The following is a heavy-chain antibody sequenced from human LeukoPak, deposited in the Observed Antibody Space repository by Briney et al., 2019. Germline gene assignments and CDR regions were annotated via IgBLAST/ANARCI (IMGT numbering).Heavy chain of an antibody. J-gene: IGHJ4*02. CDR3: AKVCGCGAVVTSCLDY. Sequence: PGGSLRLSCVASGFTFSDYYMSWIRQAPGKGLEWVSYISSSGSTIYYADSVKGRFTISRDNAKNSLYLQMNSLRAEDTAVYYCAKVCGCGAVVTSCLDYWGQGTLVTVSS. D-gene: IGHD2-2*01. CDR1: GFTFSDYY. V-gene: IGHV3-11*01. CDR2: ISSSGSTI.